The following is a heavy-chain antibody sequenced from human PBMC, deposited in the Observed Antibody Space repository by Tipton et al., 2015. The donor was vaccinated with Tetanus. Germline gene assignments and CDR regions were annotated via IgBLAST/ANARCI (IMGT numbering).Heavy chain of an antibody. D-gene: IGHD1-26*01. J-gene: IGHJ4*02. Sequence: LRLSCTVSGGSISSGGYYWSWIRQHPGKGLEWIGDIYYSGSTYYNPSLKSRVTISVDTSKNQFSLKLNSVTAADTAVYYCARDQARGARGWNYFDYWGQRTLVTVSS. CDR1: GGSISSGGYY. CDR3: ARDQARGARGWNYFDY. CDR2: IYYSGST. V-gene: IGHV4-31*02.